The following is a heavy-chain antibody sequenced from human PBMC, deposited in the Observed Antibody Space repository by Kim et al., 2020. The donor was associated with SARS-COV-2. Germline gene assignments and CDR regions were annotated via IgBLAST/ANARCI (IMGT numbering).Heavy chain of an antibody. D-gene: IGHD6-25*01. CDR2: INSDGSST. Sequence: GGTLRLSCAASGFTFSSYWMHWVRQAPGQGLVWVSRINSDGSSTSYADSVKGRFTISRDNAKNTLYLPMKSLRAEDTAVYYCAREAAYGYYFDYWGQGTLVTVSS. CDR1: GFTFSSYW. V-gene: IGHV3-74*01. J-gene: IGHJ4*02. CDR3: AREAAYGYYFDY.